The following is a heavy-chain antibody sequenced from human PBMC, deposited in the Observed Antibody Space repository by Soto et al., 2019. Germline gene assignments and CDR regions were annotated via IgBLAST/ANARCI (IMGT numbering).Heavy chain of an antibody. D-gene: IGHD1-1*01. V-gene: IGHV3-23*01. CDR1: GFTFSSYA. Sequence: LRLSCAASGFTFSSYAMSWVRQAPGKGLEWVSAISGSGGSTYYADSVKGRFTISRDNSKNTLYLQMNSLRAEDTAVYYCAKGGYPQTYYYYGMDVWGQGTTVTVS. CDR3: AKGGYPQTYYYYGMDV. CDR2: ISGSGGST. J-gene: IGHJ6*02.